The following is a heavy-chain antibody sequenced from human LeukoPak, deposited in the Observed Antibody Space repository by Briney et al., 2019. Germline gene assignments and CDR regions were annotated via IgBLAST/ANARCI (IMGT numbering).Heavy chain of an antibody. CDR2: ISGSGGST. J-gene: IGHJ3*02. CDR3: AKDQDYYDSSGEHLDAFDI. D-gene: IGHD3-22*01. CDR1: GFTFSSYA. V-gene: IGHV3-23*01. Sequence: GGSLRLSCAASGFTFSSYAMSWVRQAPGKGLEWVSAISGSGGSTYYADSVKGRFTISRDNSKNTLYLQMNSLRAEDTAVYYCAKDQDYYDSSGEHLDAFDIWGQGTMVTVSS.